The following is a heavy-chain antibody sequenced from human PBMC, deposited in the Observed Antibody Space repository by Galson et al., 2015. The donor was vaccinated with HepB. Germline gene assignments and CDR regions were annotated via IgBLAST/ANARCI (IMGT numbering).Heavy chain of an antibody. CDR3: ARVPIKRWLQQVKTTIYYYYGMDV. D-gene: IGHD5-24*01. V-gene: IGHV4-59*01. CDR2: IYYSGST. J-gene: IGHJ6*02. CDR1: GGSISSYY. Sequence: QVQLQESGPGLVKPSETLSLTCTVSGGSISSYYWSWIRQPPGKGLEWIGYIYYSGSTNYNPSLKSRVTISVDTSKNQLSLKLSSVTAADTAVYYCARVPIKRWLQQVKTTIYYYYGMDVWGQGTTVTVSS.